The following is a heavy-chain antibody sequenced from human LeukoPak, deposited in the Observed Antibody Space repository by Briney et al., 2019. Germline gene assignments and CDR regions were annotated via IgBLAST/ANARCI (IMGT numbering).Heavy chain of an antibody. V-gene: IGHV4-39*01. D-gene: IGHD1-26*01. CDR3: ARHEYSGSYYGLSWFDP. CDR1: GGSISSSGYY. Sequence: SETLSLTCTVSGGSISSSGYYWGWIRQPPGKGLEWIASIYYSGSTYYNPSLMSRVTISVDTSKNQLSLKLSSLNAADTAVYYCARHEYSGSYYGLSWFDPWGQGTLVTVSS. J-gene: IGHJ5*02. CDR2: IYYSGST.